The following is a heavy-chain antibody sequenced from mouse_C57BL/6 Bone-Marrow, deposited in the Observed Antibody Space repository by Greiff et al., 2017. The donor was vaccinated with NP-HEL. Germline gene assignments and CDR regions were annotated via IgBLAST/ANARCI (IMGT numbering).Heavy chain of an antibody. CDR2: INPNNGGT. CDR1: GYTFTDYY. CDR3: ARKWSWFAY. J-gene: IGHJ3*01. Sequence: EVQLQQSGPELVKPGASVKISCKASGYTFTDYYMNWVKQSPGKSLEWIGDINPNNGGTSYNQKFKGKATLTVDKSSSAAYMQRRSLTSEDSAVYYCARKWSWFAYWGQGTLVTVSA. D-gene: IGHD1-1*02. V-gene: IGHV1-26*01.